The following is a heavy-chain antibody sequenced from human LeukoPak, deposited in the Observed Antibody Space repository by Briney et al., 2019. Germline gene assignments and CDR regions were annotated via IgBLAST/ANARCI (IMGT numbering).Heavy chain of an antibody. Sequence: GASVKVSCKASGYTFTSYYMHWVRQAPGQGLEWMGIINPSGGSTSYAQKFQGRVTMTRDTSTSTVYMELSSLRSEDTAVYYCARGPLGYCSGGSCYYFDYWGQGTLVTVSS. J-gene: IGHJ4*02. CDR3: ARGPLGYCSGGSCYYFDY. D-gene: IGHD2-15*01. V-gene: IGHV1-46*01. CDR1: GYTFTSYY. CDR2: INPSGGST.